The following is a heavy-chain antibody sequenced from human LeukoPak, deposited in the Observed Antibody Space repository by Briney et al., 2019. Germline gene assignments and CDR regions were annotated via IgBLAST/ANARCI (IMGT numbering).Heavy chain of an antibody. CDR3: ARDDYSGPSGY. CDR2: IYSGGSI. D-gene: IGHD4-11*01. Sequence: GGSLRLSCAASGFNVGNNYMSWVRQAPGKGLEWVSVIYSGGSIYYADAVKGRFTISRDSSRNTLYLQMNSLRAEDTAVYYCARDDYSGPSGYWGQGTLVTVSS. V-gene: IGHV3-66*01. J-gene: IGHJ4*02. CDR1: GFNVGNNY.